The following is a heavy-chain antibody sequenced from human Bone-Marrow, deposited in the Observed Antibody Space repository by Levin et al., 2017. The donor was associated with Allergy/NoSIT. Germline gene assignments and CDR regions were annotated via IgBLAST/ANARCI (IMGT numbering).Heavy chain of an antibody. CDR2: ISKDSYRT. CDR3: ARDGGIIDY. CDR1: GFIFSDFY. J-gene: IGHJ4*02. Sequence: SCAASGFIFSDFYMSWFRQRPGKGLEWVAYISKDSYRTYYADSVRGRFAISRDNIKSSLFLHMSSLRADDTAVYFCARDGGIIDYWGQGTLVTVST. V-gene: IGHV3-11*01. D-gene: IGHD3-16*01.